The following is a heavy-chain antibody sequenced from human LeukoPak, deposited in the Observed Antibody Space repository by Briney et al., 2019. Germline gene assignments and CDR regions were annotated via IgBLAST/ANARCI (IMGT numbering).Heavy chain of an antibody. V-gene: IGHV3-74*01. Sequence: GGSLRLSCAASGFTFSPYWMHWVRQAPGKGLVWVSDINSDGSATNYADSVKGRFTISRDNAQNTLYLQMNSLRAEDTAVYYCARDQDAFDIWGQGTMATVSS. CDR3: ARDQDAFDI. CDR2: INSDGSAT. CDR1: GFTFSPYW. J-gene: IGHJ3*02.